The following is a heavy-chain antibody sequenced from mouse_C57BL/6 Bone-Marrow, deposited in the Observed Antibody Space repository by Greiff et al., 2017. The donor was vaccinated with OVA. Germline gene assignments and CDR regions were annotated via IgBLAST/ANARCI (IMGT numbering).Heavy chain of an antibody. CDR1: GYTFTDYN. CDR3: ARWGLRPFDY. V-gene: IGHV1-18*01. Sequence: EVQLQQSGPELVKPGASVKIPCKASGYTFTDYNMDWVKQSHGKSLEWIGDINPNNGGTIYNQKFKGKATLTVDKSSSTAYMELRSLTSEDTAVYYCARWGLRPFDYWGQGTTLTGSS. J-gene: IGHJ2*01. D-gene: IGHD1-2*01. CDR2: INPNNGGT.